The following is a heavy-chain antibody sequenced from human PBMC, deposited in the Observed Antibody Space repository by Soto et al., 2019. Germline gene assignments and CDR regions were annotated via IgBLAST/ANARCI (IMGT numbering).Heavy chain of an antibody. J-gene: IGHJ4*02. CDR1: GFTFSSYA. Sequence: GGSLRLSCAASGFTFSSYAMSWVRQAPGKGLEWVSAISGSGGSTYYADSVKGRFTISRDNSKNTLYLQMNSLRAEDTAVYYCAKHPGYCSSTSCSYYFDYWGQGTLVTVSS. CDR2: ISGSGGST. V-gene: IGHV3-23*01. D-gene: IGHD2-2*01. CDR3: AKHPGYCSSTSCSYYFDY.